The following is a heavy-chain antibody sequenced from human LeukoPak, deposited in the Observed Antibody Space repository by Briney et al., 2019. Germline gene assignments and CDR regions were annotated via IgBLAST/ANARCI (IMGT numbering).Heavy chain of an antibody. CDR3: ARNFDS. D-gene: IGHD2/OR15-2a*01. CDR1: GFTFTSYT. Sequence: GGSLRLSCAASGFTFTSYTMNWVRQAAGKGLEWVSYITSSSSTIYYADPVKVRFTMSRDNAENSLYLQVNSVRAADMAVYYCARNFDSWGQGTLVTVSS. V-gene: IGHV3-48*01. J-gene: IGHJ4*02. CDR2: ITSSSSTI.